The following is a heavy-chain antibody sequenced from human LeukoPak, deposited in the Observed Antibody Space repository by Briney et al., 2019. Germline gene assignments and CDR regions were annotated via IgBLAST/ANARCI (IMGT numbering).Heavy chain of an antibody. J-gene: IGHJ4*02. CDR2: INAGNGNT. CDR1: GYTFTSYA. D-gene: IGHD5-12*01. V-gene: IGHV1-3*01. CDR3: ARESTYSGYDLADY. Sequence: ASVKVSCKASGYTFTSYAMHWARQAPGQRLEWMGWINAGNGNTKYSQKFQGRVTITRDTSASTAYMELSSLRSEDTAVYYCARESTYSGYDLADYWGQGTLVTVSS.